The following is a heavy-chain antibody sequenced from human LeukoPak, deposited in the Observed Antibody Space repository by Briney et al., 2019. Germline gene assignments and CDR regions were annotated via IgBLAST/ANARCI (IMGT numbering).Heavy chain of an antibody. CDR3: ARGVYIAAAQYGY. D-gene: IGHD6-13*01. CDR1: DGSISSYY. CDR2: IYYSGTT. J-gene: IGHJ4*02. V-gene: IGHV4-59*01. Sequence: SETLSLTCTVSDGSISSYYWSWLRQPPGKGLEWIGYIYYSGTTNYNPSLKSRVTISVDTSKNQFSLKLSSVTAADTAVYYCARGVYIAAAQYGYWGQGTLVTVSS.